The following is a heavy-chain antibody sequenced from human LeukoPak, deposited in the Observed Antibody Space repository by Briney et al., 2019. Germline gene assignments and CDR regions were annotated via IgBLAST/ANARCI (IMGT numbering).Heavy chain of an antibody. CDR2: IIPIFGTA. D-gene: IGHD3-22*01. V-gene: IGHV1-69*13. J-gene: IGHJ3*02. Sequence: SVKVSCKASGGTFSSYAISWVRQAPGQGLEWMGGIIPIFGTANYAQKFQGRVTITADESTSTAYMELSSLRSEDTAVYYCARVGDYYDSSGYALVTAFDIWGQGTMVTVSS. CDR3: ARVGDYYDSSGYALVTAFDI. CDR1: GGTFSSYA.